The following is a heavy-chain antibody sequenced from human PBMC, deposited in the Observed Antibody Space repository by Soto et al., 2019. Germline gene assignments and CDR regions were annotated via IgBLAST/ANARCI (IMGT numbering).Heavy chain of an antibody. CDR3: ARMYHYGTYFDY. J-gene: IGHJ4*02. CDR1: GGSISSYY. Sequence: SETLSLTCTVSGGSISSYYWSWIRQPPGKGLEWIGYIYYSGSTNYNPSLKSRVTISVDTSKNQFSLKLSSVTAADTAVYYCARMYHYGTYFDYWGQGTLVTVSS. D-gene: IGHD4-17*01. CDR2: IYYSGST. V-gene: IGHV4-59*01.